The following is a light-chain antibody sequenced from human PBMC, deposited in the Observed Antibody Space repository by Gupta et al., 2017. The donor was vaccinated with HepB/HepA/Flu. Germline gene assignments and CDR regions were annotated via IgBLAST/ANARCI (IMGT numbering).Light chain of an antibody. CDR2: AAS. CDR3: LQDYDYPWT. V-gene: IGKV1-6*01. J-gene: IGKJ1*01. CDR1: QDVRND. Sequence: AIQMTQSRSCLSASVGDRVTITCRASQDVRNDVGWYQQKPGKAPKLLIYAASSLQSGVPSRFSGSGSGTDFTLTISSLQPEDFATYYCLQDYDYPWTFGQGTKVEIK.